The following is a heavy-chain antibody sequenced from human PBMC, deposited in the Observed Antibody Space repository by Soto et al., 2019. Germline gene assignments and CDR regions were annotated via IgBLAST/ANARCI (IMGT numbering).Heavy chain of an antibody. Sequence: GGSLRLSCVASGFTFDDYAMHWVRQTPGKGLEWVSSIDWNGGSTAYADSVKGRFTISRDNARNSLYLQMNGLRPEDTAFYYCVKGRGSYFVYFGLDVWGQGNTVTVSS. J-gene: IGHJ6*02. CDR3: VKGRGSYFVYFGLDV. CDR1: GFTFDDYA. CDR2: IDWNGGST. V-gene: IGHV3-9*01. D-gene: IGHD1-26*01.